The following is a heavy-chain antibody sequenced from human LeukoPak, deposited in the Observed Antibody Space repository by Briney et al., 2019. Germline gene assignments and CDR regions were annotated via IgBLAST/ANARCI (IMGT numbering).Heavy chain of an antibody. J-gene: IGHJ4*02. D-gene: IGHD3-22*01. V-gene: IGHV3-30*18. CDR3: AKDRVDDSSGYYYFDY. CDR1: GFTFSSYG. Sequence: PGRSLRLSCAASGFTFSSYGMHWVRQAPGKGLEWVAVISYDGSNKYYADSVKGRFTISRDNSKNTLYLQMNSLRAEDTAVYYCAKDRVDDSSGYYYFDYWGQGTLVTVSS. CDR2: ISYDGSNK.